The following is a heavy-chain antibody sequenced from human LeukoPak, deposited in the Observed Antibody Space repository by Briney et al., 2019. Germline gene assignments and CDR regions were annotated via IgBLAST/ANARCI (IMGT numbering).Heavy chain of an antibody. CDR3: ARLGSSSWYTPASWFDP. CDR1: GGSISSSNW. J-gene: IGHJ5*02. CDR2: IYHSGST. V-gene: IGHV4-4*02. D-gene: IGHD6-13*01. Sequence: SETLSLTCAVSGGSISSSNWWSWVRQPPGKGLEWIGEIYHSGSTNYNPSLKSRVTISVDKSKNQFSLKLSSVTAADTAVYYCARLGSSSWYTPASWFDPWGQGTLVTVSS.